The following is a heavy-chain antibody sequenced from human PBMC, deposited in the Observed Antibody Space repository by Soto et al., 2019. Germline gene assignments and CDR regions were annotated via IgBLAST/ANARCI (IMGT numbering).Heavy chain of an antibody. V-gene: IGHV1-46*01. CDR1: GYTFSSYF. CDR2: INPRGGST. J-gene: IGHJ6*02. Sequence: GASVKVSCKASGYTFSSYFMHWVRQAPGQGLEWMGIINPRGGSTSSTQKFQGRVTMTRDTSTSTVYMELSSLRSEDTAVYYCARGYFDVWGQGTTVTVSS. D-gene: IGHD1-26*01. CDR3: ARGYFDV.